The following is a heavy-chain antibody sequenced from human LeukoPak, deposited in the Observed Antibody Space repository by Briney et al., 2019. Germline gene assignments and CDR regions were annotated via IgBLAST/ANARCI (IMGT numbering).Heavy chain of an antibody. V-gene: IGHV3-48*01. Sequence: GSLRLSCAASGFTFSSYSMNWVRQAPGKGLEWVSYISSSSSTIYYADSVKGRFTISRDNAKNSLYLQMNSLRAEDTAVYYCARDKHYYDSSGYFHKEYFQHWGQGTLVTVSS. J-gene: IGHJ1*01. CDR1: GFTFSSYS. D-gene: IGHD3-22*01. CDR2: ISSSSSTI. CDR3: ARDKHYYDSSGYFHKEYFQH.